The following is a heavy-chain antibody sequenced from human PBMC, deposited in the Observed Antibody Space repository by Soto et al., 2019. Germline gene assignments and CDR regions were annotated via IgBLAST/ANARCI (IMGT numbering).Heavy chain of an antibody. Sequence: GGSLRLSCAASGFTFDDHAMHWVRQAPGKGLEWVSGISWNSGSIGYADSVEGRFTISRDNAKNSLYLQMNSLRAEDTALYYCAKDVYRYYYDSSGYPDYWGQGTLVTVSS. CDR3: AKDVYRYYYDSSGYPDY. V-gene: IGHV3-9*01. D-gene: IGHD3-22*01. J-gene: IGHJ4*02. CDR1: GFTFDDHA. CDR2: ISWNSGSI.